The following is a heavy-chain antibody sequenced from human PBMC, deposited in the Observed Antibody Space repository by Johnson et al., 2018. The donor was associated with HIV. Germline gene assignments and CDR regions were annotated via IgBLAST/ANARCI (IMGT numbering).Heavy chain of an antibody. V-gene: IGHV3-74*01. Sequence: VQLVESGGGLVQPGGSLRLSCGASGFTFSRYWMHWVRQVPGKGLVWVSRINSDGSSTSYADSVKGRFTISRDNSKSTLYLQMNSLRAEDTAVYFCARGWVGSTVTTSAGAFDIWGQGTMVTVSS. CDR1: GFTFSRYW. CDR2: INSDGSST. D-gene: IGHD4-17*01. CDR3: ARGWVGSTVTTSAGAFDI. J-gene: IGHJ3*02.